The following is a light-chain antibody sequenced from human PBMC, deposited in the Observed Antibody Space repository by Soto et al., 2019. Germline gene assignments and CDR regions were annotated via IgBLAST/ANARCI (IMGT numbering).Light chain of an antibody. CDR1: QSVSRSD. CDR3: QQYRRSPWT. Sequence: EIVLTQSPGTLSLSPGERATLSCRASQSVSRSDLAWYQQKPGQAPRLLISGASDRATGIPDRFSGSGSGTDFTLTITRLEPGDFAVYYCQQYRRSPWTFGQGTKVDI. CDR2: GAS. J-gene: IGKJ1*01. V-gene: IGKV3-20*01.